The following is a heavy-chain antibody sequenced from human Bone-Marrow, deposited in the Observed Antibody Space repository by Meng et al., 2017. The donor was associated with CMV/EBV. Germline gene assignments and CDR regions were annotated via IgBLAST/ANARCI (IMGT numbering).Heavy chain of an antibody. D-gene: IGHD1-26*01. CDR2: IIPIFGTA. CDR3: AINSGSYYKYFQH. V-gene: IGHV1-69*13. J-gene: IGHJ1*01. Sequence: SVKVSCKASGYTFTSYAISWVRQAPGQGLEWMGGIIPIFGTANYAQKFQGRVTITADESTSTAYMELSSLRSEDTAVYYCAINSGSYYKYFQHWGQGTLVTVSS. CDR1: GYTFTSYA.